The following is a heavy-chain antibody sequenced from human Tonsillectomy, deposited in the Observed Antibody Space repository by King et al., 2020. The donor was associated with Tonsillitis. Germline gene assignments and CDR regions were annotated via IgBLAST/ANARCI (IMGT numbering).Heavy chain of an antibody. D-gene: IGHD2-2*01. J-gene: IGHJ6*02. CDR2: ISGSGGST. CDR1: GFTFSSYA. V-gene: IGHV3-23*04. Sequence: DVQLVESGGGLVQPGGSLRLSCAASGFTFSSYAMSWVRQAPVKGLEWVSAISGSGGSTYYADSVKGRFTISRDNSKNTLFLQVNSLRAEDTAVYYCAKDWAGYCSSTSCYEVYLGVWGQGTTVTVSS. CDR3: AKDWAGYCSSTSCYEVYLGV.